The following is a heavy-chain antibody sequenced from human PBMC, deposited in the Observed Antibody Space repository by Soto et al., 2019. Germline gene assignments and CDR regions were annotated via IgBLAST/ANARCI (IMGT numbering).Heavy chain of an antibody. CDR2: ISSSSDI. CDR1: GFTFSSYS. Sequence: PGGSLRLSCAASGFTFSSYSMNWVRKSPGKGLEWISYISSSSDIYYADSVRGRFTISRDNAKNSLYLTMNSLRAEDTAVYYCARAAYYYESSGYYPGDYWGQGTLVTVSS. D-gene: IGHD3-22*01. V-gene: IGHV3-48*01. J-gene: IGHJ4*02. CDR3: ARAAYYYESSGYYPGDY.